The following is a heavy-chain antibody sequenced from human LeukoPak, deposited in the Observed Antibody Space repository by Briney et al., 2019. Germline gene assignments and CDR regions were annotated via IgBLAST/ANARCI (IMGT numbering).Heavy chain of an antibody. CDR3: ARLLGGSYSNYFDY. V-gene: IGHV1-2*02. CDR2: INPNSGGT. CDR1: GYTFTGYY. J-gene: IGHJ4*02. D-gene: IGHD1-26*01. Sequence: ASVKVSCKASGYTFTGYYMHWVRQAPGQGLEWMGWINPNSGGTNYAQKFQGRVTMTRDMSISTAYMELSRLRSDDTAVYYCARLLGGSYSNYFDYWGQGTLVTVSS.